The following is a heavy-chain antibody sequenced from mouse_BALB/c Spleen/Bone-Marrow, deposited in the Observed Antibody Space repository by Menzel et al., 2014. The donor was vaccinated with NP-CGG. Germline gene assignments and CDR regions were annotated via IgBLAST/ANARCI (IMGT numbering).Heavy chain of an antibody. V-gene: IGHV1-69*02. CDR2: IDPSDSYT. CDR3: ALIYYGNYDYAMDY. Sequence: QVQLQQSGAELVKPGASVKLSCKASGYTFTSYWMHWVKQRPEQGLEWIGEIDPSDSYTNYNQKFKGKATLTVDKSSSTAYMQLSSLTSEDSAVYYCALIYYGNYDYAMDYWGQGTSVTVSS. J-gene: IGHJ4*01. CDR1: GYTFTSYW. D-gene: IGHD2-1*01.